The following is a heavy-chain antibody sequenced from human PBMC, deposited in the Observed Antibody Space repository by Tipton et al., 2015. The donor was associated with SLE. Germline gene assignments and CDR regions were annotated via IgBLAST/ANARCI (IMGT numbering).Heavy chain of an antibody. V-gene: IGHV3-23*01. CDR2: ISDSGSDT. CDR3: AKDRYCGGGTCFASYFDS. CDR1: GASISSTNR. Sequence: LSLTCAVSGASISSTNRWSWVRQAPGKGLQWVSAISDSGSDTYYADSVKGRFTISRDNSKNTLYLQMNSLRAEDTAVYYCAKDRYCGGGTCFASYFDSWGQGTLVAVSS. J-gene: IGHJ4*02. D-gene: IGHD2-15*01.